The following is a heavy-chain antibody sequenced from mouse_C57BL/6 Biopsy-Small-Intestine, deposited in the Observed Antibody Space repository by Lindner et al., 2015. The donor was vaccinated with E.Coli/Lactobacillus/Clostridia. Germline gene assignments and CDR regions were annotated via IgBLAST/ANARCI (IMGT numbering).Heavy chain of an antibody. CDR2: INPSYGSR. J-gene: IGHJ1*01. CDR1: GYTFSSYY. V-gene: IGHV1-59*01. Sequence: SVKVSCKASGYTFSSYYMHWVRQAPGQGLEWMGVINPSYGSRNYAQKFQGRVTMTWDTPTSTVYMELSSLRSEDTAVYYCVKDLVTSNYYYYCAMDVWGQGTTVTVSS. CDR3: VKDLVTSNYYYYCAMDV. D-gene: IGHD1-1*01.